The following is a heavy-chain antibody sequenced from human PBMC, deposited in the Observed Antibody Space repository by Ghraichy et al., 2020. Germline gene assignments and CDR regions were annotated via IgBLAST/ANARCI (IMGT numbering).Heavy chain of an antibody. V-gene: IGHV3-74*01. Sequence: GGSLRLSCAASGFTFSSYWMHWVRQAPGKGLVWVSRINSDGSSTSYADSVKGRFTISRDNAKNTLYLQMNSLRAEDTAVYYCARDLAARNYYYGMDVWGQGTTVTVSS. CDR3: ARDLAARNYYYGMDV. CDR2: INSDGSST. CDR1: GFTFSSYW. D-gene: IGHD6-6*01. J-gene: IGHJ6*02.